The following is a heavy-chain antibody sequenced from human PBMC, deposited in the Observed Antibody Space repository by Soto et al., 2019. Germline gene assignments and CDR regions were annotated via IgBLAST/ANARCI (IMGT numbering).Heavy chain of an antibody. V-gene: IGHV4-38-2*01. CDR1: GYSISSGYY. Sequence: PSETLSLTCAVSGYSISSGYYWGWIRQPPGKGLEWIGSIYHSGSTYYNPSPKSRVTISVDTSKNQFSLKLSSVTAADTAVYYCARSTTYYYDSSGYYSLGYFDYWGQGTLVTVSS. J-gene: IGHJ4*02. D-gene: IGHD3-22*01. CDR2: IYHSGST. CDR3: ARSTTYYYDSSGYYSLGYFDY.